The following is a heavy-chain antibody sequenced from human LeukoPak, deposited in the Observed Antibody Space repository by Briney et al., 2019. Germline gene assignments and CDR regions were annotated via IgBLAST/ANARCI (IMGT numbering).Heavy chain of an antibody. D-gene: IGHD1-26*01. J-gene: IGHJ5*02. CDR1: GGSFSGYC. CDR2: IYHSGST. CDR3: ARVELPDDWFDP. Sequence: PSETLSLTCAVYGGSFSGYCWSWIRQPPGKGLEWIGSIYHSGSTYYNPSLKSRVTISVDTSKNQFSLKLSSVTAADTAVYYCARVELPDDWFDPWGQGTLVTVSS. V-gene: IGHV4-34*01.